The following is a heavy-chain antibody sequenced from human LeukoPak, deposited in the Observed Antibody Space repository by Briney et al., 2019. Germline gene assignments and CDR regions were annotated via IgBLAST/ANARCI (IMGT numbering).Heavy chain of an antibody. CDR3: TKDSQGSYDGFWYGTYGMDV. D-gene: IGHD3-16*01. J-gene: IGHJ6*02. V-gene: IGHV3-30*04. CDR2: ISYDGSNQ. CDR1: GFTFRSFA. Sequence: GGSLRLSCAASGFTFRSFAMHWVRQAPGKGLEWVAVISYDGSNQYYAESVKGRFTISRDNSKNTLFLQMNSLTPEDAATYYCTKDSQGSYDGFWYGTYGMDVWGQGTTVTVSS.